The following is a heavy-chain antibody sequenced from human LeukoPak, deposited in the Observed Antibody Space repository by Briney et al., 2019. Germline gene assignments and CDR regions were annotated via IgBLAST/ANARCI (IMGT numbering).Heavy chain of an antibody. V-gene: IGHV3-7*01. CDR3: ASGYGNYGY. Sequence: GGSLRLSCAASGFTFSNYWMSWVRQAPGKGLEWVANIKHDGGDKHYVDSVKGRFTIARDSAKNSLNLQMNSLRAEDTAVYYCASGYGNYGYWGQGTLVTVSS. CDR1: GFTFSNYW. D-gene: IGHD4-11*01. J-gene: IGHJ4*02. CDR2: IKHDGGDK.